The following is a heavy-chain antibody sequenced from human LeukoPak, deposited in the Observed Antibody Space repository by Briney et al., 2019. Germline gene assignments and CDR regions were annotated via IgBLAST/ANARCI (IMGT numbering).Heavy chain of an antibody. CDR2: INPNSGGT. Sequence: ASVKVSCKASGYTFTSYGISWVRQAPGQGLEWMGWINPNSGGTNYAQKFQGRVTMTRETSISTAYMELSRLRSDDTAVYYCAREVLSAFDIWGQGTMVTVSS. CDR1: GYTFTSYG. CDR3: AREVLSAFDI. V-gene: IGHV1-2*02. J-gene: IGHJ3*02.